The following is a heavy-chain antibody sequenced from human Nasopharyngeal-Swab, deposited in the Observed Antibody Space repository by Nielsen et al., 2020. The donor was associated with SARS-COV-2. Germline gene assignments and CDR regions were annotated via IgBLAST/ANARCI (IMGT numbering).Heavy chain of an antibody. CDR3: ASTPLDSSGYYYAFHY. CDR2: ISYDGSNK. V-gene: IGHV3-30-3*01. CDR1: GFTFSRYT. D-gene: IGHD3-22*01. J-gene: IGHJ4*02. Sequence: GGSLRLSCAASGFTFSRYTMHWVRQAPGKGLEWVAVISYDGSNKYYADSVKGRFTISRDISKNTLYLQINSLRAEDTAVFYCASTPLDSSGYYYAFHYWGRGTLGTVSS.